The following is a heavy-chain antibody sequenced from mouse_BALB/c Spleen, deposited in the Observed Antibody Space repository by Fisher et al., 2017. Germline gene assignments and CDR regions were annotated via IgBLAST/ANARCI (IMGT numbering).Heavy chain of an antibody. J-gene: IGHJ4*01. V-gene: IGHV1S50*01. CDR3: ARVDSFYAMDY. Sequence: KFKGKATLTADKSSSTAYMQLSSLTSEDSAVYFCARVDSFYAMDYWGQGTSVTVSS.